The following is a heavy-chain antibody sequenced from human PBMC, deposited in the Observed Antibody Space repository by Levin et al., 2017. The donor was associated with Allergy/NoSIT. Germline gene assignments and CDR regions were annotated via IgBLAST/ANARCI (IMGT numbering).Heavy chain of an antibody. D-gene: IGHD2-2*01. V-gene: IGHV3-23*01. CDR3: AKDLRCSSTSCHGYFDY. CDR2: ISGSGGST. Sequence: PGGSLRLSCAASGFTFSSYAMSWVRQAPGKGLEWVSAISGSGGSTYYADSVKGRFTISRDNSKNTLYLQMNSLRAEDTAVYYCAKDLRCSSTSCHGYFDYWGQGTLVTVSS. CDR1: GFTFSSYA. J-gene: IGHJ4*02.